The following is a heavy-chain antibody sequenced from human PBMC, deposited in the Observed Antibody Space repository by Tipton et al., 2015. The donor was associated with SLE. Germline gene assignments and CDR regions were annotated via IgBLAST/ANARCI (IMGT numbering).Heavy chain of an antibody. V-gene: IGHV4-59*08. CDR3: ARGNKVEEDLDF. CDR1: GFSFRSYW. CDR2: VFYSGSI. J-gene: IGHJ4*02. D-gene: IGHD5-12*01. Sequence: LRLSCAASGFSFRSYWMHWVRQAPGKGLEWIGNVFYSGSITYNPSLKSRLTISMDTSKRHFSLRLTSVTAADTAVYYCARGNKVEEDLDFWGPGILVTVSS.